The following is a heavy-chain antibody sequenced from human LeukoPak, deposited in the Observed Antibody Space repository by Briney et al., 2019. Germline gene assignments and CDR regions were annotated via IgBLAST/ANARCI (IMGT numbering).Heavy chain of an antibody. CDR3: ARTRGSHISMAYLDY. CDR1: GYTFTSYY. CDR2: INPSGGST. Sequence: GASVKVSCKASGYTFTSYYMHWVRQAPGQGLEWMGIINPSGGSTSYAQKFQGRVTMTRDTSTSTVYMELSSLRSDDTAVYYCARTRGSHISMAYLDYWGQGTLVTVSS. V-gene: IGHV1-46*01. J-gene: IGHJ4*02. D-gene: IGHD2/OR15-2a*01.